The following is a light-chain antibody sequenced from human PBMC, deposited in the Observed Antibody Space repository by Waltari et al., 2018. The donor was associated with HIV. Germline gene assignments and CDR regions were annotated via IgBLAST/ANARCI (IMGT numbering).Light chain of an antibody. CDR1: PSVSSRYNNQEY. Sequence: DIVMTPFPDPLAVSLCERATIHLKSSPSVSSRYNNQEYLDWYQQKPGQPPKLLIYWASTRESGVPDRFSGSGSGTDFTLTISSLLAEDVAVYYCKQYYSTPWTFGQGTRVEIK. J-gene: IGKJ1*01. V-gene: IGKV4-1*01. CDR2: WAS. CDR3: KQYYSTPWT.